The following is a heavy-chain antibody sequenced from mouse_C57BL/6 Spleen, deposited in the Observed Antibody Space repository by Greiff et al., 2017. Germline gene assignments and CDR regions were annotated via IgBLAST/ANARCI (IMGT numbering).Heavy chain of an antibody. V-gene: IGHV5-4*01. CDR2: ISDGGSYT. Sequence: EVQRVESGGGLVKPGGSLKLFCAASGFTFSSYAMSWVRQTPEKRLEWVATISDGGSYTYYPDNVKGRFTISRDNAMNNLYLQMSHLKSEDTAMYCGTRETYGAMGDWGQGTTVTVAS. CDR3: TRETYGAMGD. D-gene: IGHD1-1*02. J-gene: IGHJ4*01. CDR1: GFTFSSYA.